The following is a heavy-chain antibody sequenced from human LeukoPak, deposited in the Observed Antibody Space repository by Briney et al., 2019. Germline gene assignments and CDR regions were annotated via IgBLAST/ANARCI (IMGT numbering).Heavy chain of an antibody. CDR3: ARDSDTLYDYVWGTVDY. CDR2: ISSNGGST. Sequence: GGSLRLSCAASGLTFSSYAMHWVRQSPGKGLEYVSAISSNGGSTYYANSVKGRFTISRDNSKNTLYLQMGSLRAEDTAVYYCARDSDTLYDYVWGTVDYWGQGTLVTVSS. D-gene: IGHD3-16*01. V-gene: IGHV3-64*01. J-gene: IGHJ4*02. CDR1: GLTFSSYA.